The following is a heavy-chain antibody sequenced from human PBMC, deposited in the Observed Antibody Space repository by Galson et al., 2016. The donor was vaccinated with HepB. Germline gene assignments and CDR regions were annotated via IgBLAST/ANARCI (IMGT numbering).Heavy chain of an antibody. CDR1: GFTFSSYA. CDR2: ITIGGTKT. CDR3: AKNRPIGVVGTTPDY. D-gene: IGHD3-22*01. Sequence: SLRLSCAASGFTFSSYAMNWVRLLPGKGLEWVSGITIGGTKTFYADSVKGRFTISRDNPKSTVYLHMNSLTGGDTAVYYCAKNRPIGVVGTTPDYWGQGTLVTVSS. J-gene: IGHJ4*02. V-gene: IGHV3-23*01.